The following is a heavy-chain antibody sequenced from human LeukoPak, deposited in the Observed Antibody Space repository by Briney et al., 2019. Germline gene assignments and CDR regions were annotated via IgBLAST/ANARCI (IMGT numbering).Heavy chain of an antibody. J-gene: IGHJ5*02. CDR3: ARAFDYGSSNWFDP. Sequence: SETLSLTCTVSGGSINSYYWSWIRQPAGKGLEWVGRIHTSGSTNYNPSLKSRVTMSVDTSKSQFSLRLSSVTAADTAVYYCARAFDYGSSNWFDPWGQGTLVTVSS. D-gene: IGHD3-10*01. CDR1: GGSINSYY. V-gene: IGHV4-4*07. CDR2: IHTSGST.